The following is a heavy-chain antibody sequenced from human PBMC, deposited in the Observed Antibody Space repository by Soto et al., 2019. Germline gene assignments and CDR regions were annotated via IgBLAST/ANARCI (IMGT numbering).Heavy chain of an antibody. Sequence: EVQLLESGGGLVQPGGSLRLSCTASGFTFSTYAMSWVRQAPGKGLEWVSAVSGSGGSTYYAASVKGRFTISRDNSKNTLYLQMNSLRAEDTAVYYCVREGPLGFWDYWGQGTLVTVSS. D-gene: IGHD3-16*01. V-gene: IGHV3-23*01. J-gene: IGHJ4*02. CDR2: VSGSGGST. CDR1: GFTFSTYA. CDR3: VREGPLGFWDY.